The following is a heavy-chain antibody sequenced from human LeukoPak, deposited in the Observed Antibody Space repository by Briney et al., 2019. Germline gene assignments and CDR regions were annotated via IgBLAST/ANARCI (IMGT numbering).Heavy chain of an antibody. CDR2: INHSGST. CDR3: ARSWYGPLYDY. Sequence: SETPSLTCAVYGGSFSGYYWSWIRQPPGKGLEWIGEINHSGSTNYNPSLKSRVTISVDTSKNQFSLKLSSVTAADTAVYYCARSWYGPLYDYWGQATLVTVSS. V-gene: IGHV4-34*01. CDR1: GGSFSGYY. D-gene: IGHD6-13*01. J-gene: IGHJ4*02.